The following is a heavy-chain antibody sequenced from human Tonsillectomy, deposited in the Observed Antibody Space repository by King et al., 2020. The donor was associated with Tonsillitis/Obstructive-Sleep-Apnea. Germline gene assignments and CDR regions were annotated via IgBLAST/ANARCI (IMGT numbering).Heavy chain of an antibody. CDR2: IWYDGDNK. J-gene: IGHJ6*03. CDR3: AGDSVVVITGYYMDV. Sequence: VQLVESGGGVVQPGRSLRLSCAASGFTFSYYAMHWVRQAPGKGLEWVAVIWYDGDNKNYADSVKGRFTISRDNSKNTLYLQMNSLRAEDTAVYYCAGDSVVVITGYYMDVWGKGTTVTVSS. D-gene: IGHD4/OR15-4a*01. V-gene: IGHV3-33*01. CDR1: GFTFSYYA.